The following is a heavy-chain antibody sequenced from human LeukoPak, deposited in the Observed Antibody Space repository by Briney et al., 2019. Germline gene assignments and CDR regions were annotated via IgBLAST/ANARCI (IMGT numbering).Heavy chain of an antibody. Sequence: ASVKVSRKASGYPFAGYNMHWVRQAPGQGLEWMGRINPNSSGTNYAQKFQGRVTMNRDTSISTAYMELSRLRSDDTAVYYCARAIGGPIGDPDYWGQGTLVTVSS. CDR2: INPNSSGT. CDR1: GYPFAGYN. D-gene: IGHD3-10*01. V-gene: IGHV1-2*06. CDR3: ARAIGGPIGDPDY. J-gene: IGHJ4*02.